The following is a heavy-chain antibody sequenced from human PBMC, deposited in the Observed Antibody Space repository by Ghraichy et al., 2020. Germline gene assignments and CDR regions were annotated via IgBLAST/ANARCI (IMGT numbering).Heavy chain of an antibody. CDR2: IYYKGNT. J-gene: IGHJ4*02. Sequence: SQTLSLTCSVSGGSVSSGAHYWSWIRQPPGKGLEWIAFIYYKGNTNYNPSLKSRVTISLDTSKNQFSLNLRSVTAADMAVYYCARIYGHFDYWGQGTLVTVSS. CDR3: ARIYGHFDY. CDR1: GGSVSSGAHY. V-gene: IGHV4-61*08. D-gene: IGHD3-10*01.